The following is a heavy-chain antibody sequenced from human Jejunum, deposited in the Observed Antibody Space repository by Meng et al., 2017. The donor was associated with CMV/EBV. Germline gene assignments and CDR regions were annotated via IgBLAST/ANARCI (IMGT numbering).Heavy chain of an antibody. CDR1: GFRVSIFW. V-gene: IGHV3-74*01. CDR3: ARDNIDFWSGLDV. J-gene: IGHJ3*01. Sequence: SGFRVSIFWMHWVRQAPGKGLEWVSRISIAGFSSDYADSVKGRFTISRDNAKNTLYLQMNSLRADDTAVYYCARDNIDFWSGLDVWGQGTMVTVSS. D-gene: IGHD3-3*01. CDR2: ISIAGFSS.